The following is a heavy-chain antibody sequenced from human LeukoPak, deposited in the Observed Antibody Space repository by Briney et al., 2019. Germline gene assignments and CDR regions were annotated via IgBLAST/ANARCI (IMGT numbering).Heavy chain of an antibody. D-gene: IGHD6-13*01. CDR2: IRYDGSNK. V-gene: IGHV3-30*02. CDR3: AKGSSWYLDY. J-gene: IGHJ4*02. CDR1: GFTFSSYG. Sequence: PGGSLRLSCAASGFTFSSYGMHWVRQAPGKGLEWVAFIRYDGSNKYYADSVKGRFTISRDNSNNTLYMQLNSLRAEDTAVYYCAKGSSWYLDYWGQGSLVTVSS.